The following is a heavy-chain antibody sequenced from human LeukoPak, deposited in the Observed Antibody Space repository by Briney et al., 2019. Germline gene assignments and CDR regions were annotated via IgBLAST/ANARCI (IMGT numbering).Heavy chain of an antibody. CDR1: GFTFTTHT. V-gene: IGHV3-23*01. CDR3: AEGLYWIDP. CDR2: ISNSGGST. Sequence: QPGGSLRLSCAASGFTFTTHTMSSVRQAPGRGLEWVSGISNSGGSTYYADSVKGRFTISRDNSKNTLYLQMNSLRAEDTYVYSCAEGLYWIDPWGQGTLVTVSS. D-gene: IGHD6-19*01. J-gene: IGHJ5*02.